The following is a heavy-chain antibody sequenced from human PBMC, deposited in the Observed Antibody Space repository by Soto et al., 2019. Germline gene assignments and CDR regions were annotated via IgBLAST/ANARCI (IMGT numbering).Heavy chain of an antibody. D-gene: IGHD3-22*01. Sequence: QVQLIQSEAEVQKPGSSVRVSCTASGGIFGSHGFSWVRQAPGQRLEWVGGFIPIFRTLTYTEKFQDRVRIAADESTNTVYLDLSSLTSEDTAVYYCVRDRRIYYSDPHDEFVASDYEVWGQGTMVSVSS. CDR2: FIPIFRTL. V-gene: IGHV1-69*01. CDR1: GGIFGSHG. J-gene: IGHJ3*01. CDR3: VRDRRIYYSDPHDEFVASDYEV.